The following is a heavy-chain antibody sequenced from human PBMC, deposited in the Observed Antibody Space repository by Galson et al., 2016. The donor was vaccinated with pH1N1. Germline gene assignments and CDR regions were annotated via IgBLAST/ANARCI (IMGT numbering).Heavy chain of an antibody. V-gene: IGHV3-33*01. D-gene: IGHD4-23*01. CDR2: RRYDGSDK. Sequence: SLRLSCAASGFTFSNYDMHWVRQAPGKGLEWVAFRRYDGSDKYYADSVEGRLTISRDNSKSTLYLQMNSLRDEDTAVYYCARPFYGGQYWGAAFNIWGQGTMVTVSS. CDR1: GFTFSNYD. J-gene: IGHJ3*02. CDR3: ARPFYGGQYWGAAFNI.